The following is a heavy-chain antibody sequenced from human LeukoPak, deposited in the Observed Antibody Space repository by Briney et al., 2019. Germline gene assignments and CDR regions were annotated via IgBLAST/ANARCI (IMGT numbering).Heavy chain of an antibody. J-gene: IGHJ4*02. CDR1: GFPFSRYS. Sequence: NSGGPLRLSCAASGFPFSRYSMNWVPQAPGKGLEWVSSISSSSSFIYYADSVKGRFTISRDNAKNSLYLQMNSLRAEDTAVYYCARDPPLGSCSTISCPHLDYWGQGTLVTVSS. V-gene: IGHV3-21*01. D-gene: IGHD2-2*01. CDR2: ISSSSSFI. CDR3: ARDPPLGSCSTISCPHLDY.